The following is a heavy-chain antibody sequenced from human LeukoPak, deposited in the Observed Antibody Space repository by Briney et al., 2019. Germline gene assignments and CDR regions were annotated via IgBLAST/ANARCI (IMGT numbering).Heavy chain of an antibody. CDR2: IYTSGST. J-gene: IGHJ6*03. V-gene: IGHV4-61*02. Sequence: SETLSLTCTVSGGSISSGDYYWSWIRQPAGKGLEWIGRIYTSGSTNYNPSLKSRVTISVDTSKNQFSLKLSSVTAADTAVYYCAREGHPGVGSGPHLTPDYYYYYMDVWGKGTTVTVSS. D-gene: IGHD3-3*01. CDR3: AREGHPGVGSGPHLTPDYYYYYMDV. CDR1: GGSISSGDYY.